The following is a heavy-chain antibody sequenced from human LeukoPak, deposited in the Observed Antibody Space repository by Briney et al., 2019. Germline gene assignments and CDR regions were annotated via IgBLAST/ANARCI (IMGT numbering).Heavy chain of an antibody. CDR3: ARPYCSSTRCFWFDP. CDR1: GFTFSSYA. D-gene: IGHD2-2*01. Sequence: GGSLRLSCAASGFTFSSYAMHWVRQAPGKGLEWVAVISYDGSNKYYADSVKGRFTISRDNSKNTLYLQMNSLRAEDTAVYYCARPYCSSTRCFWFDPWGQGTLVTVSS. J-gene: IGHJ5*02. CDR2: ISYDGSNK. V-gene: IGHV3-30-3*01.